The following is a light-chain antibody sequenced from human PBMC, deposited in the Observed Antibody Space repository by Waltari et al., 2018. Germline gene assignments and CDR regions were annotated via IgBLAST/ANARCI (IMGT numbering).Light chain of an antibody. J-gene: IGLJ3*02. CDR1: SSNLGAGYA. CDR2: SDT. V-gene: IGLV1-40*01. CDR3: QSYDRSLSGSV. Sequence: QSVLTQPPSVSGAPGQRVTISCTGSSSNLGAGYAVPWYPHFPGAGPKPTIYSDTHRPSGVPDRFSGSKSGTSASLAVTGLQADDEADYYCQSYDRSLSGSVFGGGTKLTVL.